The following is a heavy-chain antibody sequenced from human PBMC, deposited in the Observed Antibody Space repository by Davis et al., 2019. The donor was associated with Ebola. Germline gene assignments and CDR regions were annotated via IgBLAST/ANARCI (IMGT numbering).Heavy chain of an antibody. CDR2: ISYDGSSQ. CDR1: GLTFSSFA. Sequence: GESLKISCAASGLTFSSFAIHWVRQAPGKGLEWVAVISYDGSSQYYADSAKGRFTISRDNSRSTLFLQMNSLRDEDTAVYYCARDSDYYYGMDVWGQGTTVTVSS. CDR3: ARDSDYYYGMDV. V-gene: IGHV3-30-3*01. J-gene: IGHJ6*02.